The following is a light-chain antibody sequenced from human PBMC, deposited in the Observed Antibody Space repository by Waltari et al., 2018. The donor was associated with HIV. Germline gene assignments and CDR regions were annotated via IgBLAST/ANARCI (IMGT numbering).Light chain of an antibody. J-gene: IGLJ3*02. V-gene: IGLV1-47*01. CDR3: AVWDDKVGAWL. CDR1: VSNIGSNF. CDR2: RNN. Sequence: HSALTQPPSAPGPPGERVTISCSGGVSNIGSNFVYWYQQSLGEAPKLIIYRNNQRPPEVSDRFSGSKSGTSASLIISGLRSEDESDYYWAVWDDKVGAWLFGGGTKVTVL.